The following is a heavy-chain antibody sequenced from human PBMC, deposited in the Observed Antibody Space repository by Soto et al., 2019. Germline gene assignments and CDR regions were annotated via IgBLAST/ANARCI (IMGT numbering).Heavy chain of an antibody. V-gene: IGHV3-48*01. CDR1: GFTFSSYS. Sequence: QPGGSLRLSCAASGFTFSSYSMNRVRQAPGKGLEWVSYISSSSSTIYYADSVKGRFTISRDNAKNSLYLQMNSLRAEDTAVYYCARDKGRSPLDYWGQGTLVTVSS. D-gene: IGHD2-15*01. CDR3: ARDKGRSPLDY. CDR2: ISSSSSTI. J-gene: IGHJ4*02.